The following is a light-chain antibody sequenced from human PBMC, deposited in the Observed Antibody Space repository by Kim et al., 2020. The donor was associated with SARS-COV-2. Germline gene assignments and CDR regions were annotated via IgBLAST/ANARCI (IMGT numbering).Light chain of an antibody. J-gene: IGKJ2*01. CDR2: GAS. CDR1: QSVSSN. Sequence: EIVMTQSPATLSVSPGERATLSSRASQSVSSNLAWYQQKPGQAPRLLIYGASTRATGVPARFSGSGSGTEFTLTISSLQSEDFAVYHCQQYNDWPPYTFGQGTKLEI. CDR3: QQYNDWPPYT. V-gene: IGKV3-15*01.